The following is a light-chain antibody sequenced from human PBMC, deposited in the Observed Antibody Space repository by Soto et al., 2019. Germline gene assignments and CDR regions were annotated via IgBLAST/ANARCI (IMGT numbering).Light chain of an antibody. Sequence: ILMTQSPATLSVSPGERATLSCRASQSVSSNLAWYQQKPGQAPRLLIYGASSRATGIPDRFSGSGSGTDFTLTISRLEPEDFAVYYCQQYGSSPRITFGQGTRLET. CDR1: QSVSSN. V-gene: IGKV3-20*01. J-gene: IGKJ5*01. CDR3: QQYGSSPRIT. CDR2: GAS.